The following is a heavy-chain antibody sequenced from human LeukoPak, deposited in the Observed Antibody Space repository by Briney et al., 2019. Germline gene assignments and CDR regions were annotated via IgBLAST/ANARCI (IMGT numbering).Heavy chain of an antibody. CDR2: ISSSGSTI. D-gene: IGHD3-10*01. J-gene: IGHJ6*03. Sequence: GGSLRLSCAASGFTFSSYAMHWVRQAPGKGLEWVSYISSSGSTIYYADSVKGRFTISRDNAKNSLYLQMNSLRAEDTAVYYCARASITMVRGVNYYYYYMDVWGKGTTVTISS. V-gene: IGHV3-48*03. CDR3: ARASITMVRGVNYYYYYMDV. CDR1: GFTFSSYA.